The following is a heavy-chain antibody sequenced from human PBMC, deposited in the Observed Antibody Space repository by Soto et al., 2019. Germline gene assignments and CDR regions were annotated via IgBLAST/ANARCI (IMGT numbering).Heavy chain of an antibody. V-gene: IGHV1-46*01. J-gene: IGHJ4*02. CDR3: ARDHIYYYDSSGYYYDY. CDR2: INPSGGST. Sequence: ASVKVSCKASGYTFTSYYMHWVRQAPGQGLEWMGIINPSGGSTSYAQKFQGRVTMTRDTSTSTVYMELSSLRSEDTAVYYCARDHIYYYDSSGYYYDYWGQGNLVTVSS. D-gene: IGHD3-22*01. CDR1: GYTFTSYY.